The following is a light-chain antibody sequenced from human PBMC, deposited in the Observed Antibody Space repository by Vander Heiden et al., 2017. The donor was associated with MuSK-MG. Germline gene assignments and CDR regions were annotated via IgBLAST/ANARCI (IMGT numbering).Light chain of an antibody. CDR2: GAS. CDR1: QHVVSRY. J-gene: IGKJ4*01. CDR3: QTDGGSPLA. V-gene: IGKV3-20*01. Sequence: DMVLTQSPGTLSLSPGETATLSCRASQHVVSRYLAWYQQKPGQAPRLLIYGASSRATGIPDRFDGSGSGTDFTLTLSRLEPEDFAVYHCQTDGGSPLAFGGGTKVEMK.